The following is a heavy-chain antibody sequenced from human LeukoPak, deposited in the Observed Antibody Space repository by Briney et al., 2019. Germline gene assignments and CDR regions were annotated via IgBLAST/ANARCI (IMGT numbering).Heavy chain of an antibody. CDR2: IYYSGST. CDR1: GGSISSSSYY. Sequence: PSETLFLSCTVPGGSISSSSYYWGWIRQPPGKGLEWIGSIYYSGSTYYNPSLKSRVTISVDTSKNQFSLKLSSVTAADTAVYYCARGSLSNYYGSGTLFHYYMDVWGKGTTVTVSS. J-gene: IGHJ6*03. D-gene: IGHD3-10*01. V-gene: IGHV4-39*07. CDR3: ARGSLSNYYGSGTLFHYYMDV.